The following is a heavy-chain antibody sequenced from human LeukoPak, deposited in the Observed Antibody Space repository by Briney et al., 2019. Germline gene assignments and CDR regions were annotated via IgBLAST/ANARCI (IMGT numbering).Heavy chain of an antibody. D-gene: IGHD6-19*01. J-gene: IGHJ1*01. CDR3: AKDGLGYSSGWTQYFQH. CDR2: ISGSGGST. V-gene: IGHV3-23*01. CDR1: GFTFSSYA. Sequence: GGSLRLSCAASGFTFSSYAMSWVRQAPGKGLEWVSAISGSGGSTYYPDSVKGRFTISRDNSKNTLYLQMNSLRAEDTAVYYCAKDGLGYSSGWTQYFQHWGQGTLVTVSS.